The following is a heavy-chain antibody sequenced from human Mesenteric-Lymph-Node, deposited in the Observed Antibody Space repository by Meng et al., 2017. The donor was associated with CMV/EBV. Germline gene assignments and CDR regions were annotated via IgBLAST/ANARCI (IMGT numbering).Heavy chain of an antibody. Sequence: GESLKISCAASGFTFSSYTVNWVRQAPGKGLEWVSSISSSSGYMKYADSVKGRFTISRDNAKNSLHLQMNGLRAEDTAVYYCARDPDDEYIYNWFDPWGQGTLVTVSS. J-gene: IGHJ5*02. CDR2: ISSSSGYM. CDR1: GFTFSSYT. V-gene: IGHV3-21*06. CDR3: ARDPDDEYIYNWFDP. D-gene: IGHD2/OR15-2a*01.